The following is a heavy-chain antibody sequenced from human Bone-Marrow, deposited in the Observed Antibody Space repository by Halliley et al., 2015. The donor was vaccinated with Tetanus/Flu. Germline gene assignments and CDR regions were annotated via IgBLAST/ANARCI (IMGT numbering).Heavy chain of an antibody. D-gene: IGHD2-15*01. CDR3: ARDRFYCSGGPCNSFTGLDV. CDR2: ISSSGITK. CDR1: GLSFSNYE. J-gene: IGHJ6*02. V-gene: IGHV3-48*03. Sequence: SLRLSCTASGLSFSNYEMNWVRQAPGKGLEWVSYISSSGITKHYADSVKGRFTISRDNAKNSLYLQMNSLRVEDTAVYYCARDRFYCSGGPCNSFTGLDVWGQGTTVTVSS.